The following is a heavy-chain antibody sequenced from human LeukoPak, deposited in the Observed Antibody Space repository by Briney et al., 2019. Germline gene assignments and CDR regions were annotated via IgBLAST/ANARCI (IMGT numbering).Heavy chain of an antibody. D-gene: IGHD6-13*01. CDR3: ARGRILSSWYSPYYYGMDV. Sequence: PSETLSLTCTVSGGSISSYYWSWIRQPAGKGLEWIGRIYTSGSTNYNPSLKSRVTMSVDTSKNQFSLKLSSVSAADTAVYYCARGRILSSWYSPYYYGMDVWGQGTTVTVPS. CDR2: IYTSGST. J-gene: IGHJ6*02. V-gene: IGHV4-4*07. CDR1: GGSISSYY.